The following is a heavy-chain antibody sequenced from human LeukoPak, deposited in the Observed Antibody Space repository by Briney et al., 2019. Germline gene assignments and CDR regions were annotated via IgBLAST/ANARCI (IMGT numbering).Heavy chain of an antibody. CDR1: GGSISSGSYY. Sequence: PSETLSLTCTVSGGSISSGSYYWSWIWQPAGKGLEWIGRIYTSGSTNYNPSLKSRVTISVDTSKNQFSLKLSSVTAADTAVYYCARGVQLERLPATQFDYWGQGTLVTVSS. D-gene: IGHD1-1*01. V-gene: IGHV4-61*02. J-gene: IGHJ4*02. CDR2: IYTSGST. CDR3: ARGVQLERLPATQFDY.